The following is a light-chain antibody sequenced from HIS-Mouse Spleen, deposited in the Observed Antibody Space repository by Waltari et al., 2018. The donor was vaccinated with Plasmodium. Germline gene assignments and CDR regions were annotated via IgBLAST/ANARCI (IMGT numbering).Light chain of an antibody. CDR2: QDS. CDR1: QLGDKY. J-gene: IGLJ2*01. V-gene: IGLV3-1*01. CDR3: QAWDSSTVV. Sequence: SYELTQPPSVSVSPGQTARITCSGHQLGDKYACWYQPKPGQSPVLVIYQDSKRPSGIPERFSGSNSGNTATLTISGTQAMDEADYYCQAWDSSTVVFGGGTKLTVL.